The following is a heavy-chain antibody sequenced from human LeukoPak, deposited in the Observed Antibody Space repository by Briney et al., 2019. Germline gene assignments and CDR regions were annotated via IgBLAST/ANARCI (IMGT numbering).Heavy chain of an antibody. D-gene: IGHD3-10*01. Sequence: SETLSLTCSVSVGSISSYYWSWIRQPPGKGLEWIGYIYYTGSTNYNPSLKSRVAISLDTSKNQFSLKLSSVTAADTAMYYCASHYGSRFDSWGQGTLVTV. CDR1: VGSISSYY. CDR3: ASHYGSRFDS. V-gene: IGHV4-59*01. J-gene: IGHJ4*02. CDR2: IYYTGST.